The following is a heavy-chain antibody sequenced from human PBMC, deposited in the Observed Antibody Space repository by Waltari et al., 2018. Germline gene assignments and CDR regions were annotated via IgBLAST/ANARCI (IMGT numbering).Heavy chain of an antibody. D-gene: IGHD3-16*01. V-gene: IGHV4-38-2*01. CDR2: IYQSGST. CDR3: ARHVYTTLDY. J-gene: IGHJ4*02. Sequence: QVQLQESGPGLVKPSETLSLTCAVSGYSISSGYYWGWIRQPPGKGLEWIGNIYQSGSTYYSPSLKSRVTISVDTSKNQFSLKLSSVTAADTAVYYCARHVYTTLDYWGQGTLVTVSS. CDR1: GYSISSGYY.